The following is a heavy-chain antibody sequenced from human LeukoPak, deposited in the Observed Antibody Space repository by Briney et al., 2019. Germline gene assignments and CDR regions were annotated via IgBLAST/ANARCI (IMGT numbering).Heavy chain of an antibody. CDR3: AKALHRGPGRYYYYMDV. V-gene: IGHV3-23*01. CDR1: GFTFSSYA. J-gene: IGHJ6*03. Sequence: GGSLRLSCAASGFTFSSYAMSWVRQAPGKGLEWVSAISGSGGSTYYADSVKGRFTISRDNSKNTLYLQMNSLRAEDTAVYYCAKALHRGPGRYYYYMDVWGKGTTVTVSS. CDR2: ISGSGGST. D-gene: IGHD1-14*01.